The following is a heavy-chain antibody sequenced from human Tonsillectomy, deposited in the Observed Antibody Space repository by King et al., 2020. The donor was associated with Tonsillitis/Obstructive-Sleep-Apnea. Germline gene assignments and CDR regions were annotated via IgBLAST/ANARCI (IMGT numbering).Heavy chain of an antibody. CDR1: GYTFTTYG. Sequence: QLVQSGAEVKKPGASVKVSCKASGYTFTTYGISWVRQAPGQGLEWMGWISAYNGNTNYAQKLQGRVSMTTDTSTSTAYMELRSLSSDDTAVYYCARDYCSTTSCYARYFDYWGQGTLVTVSS. D-gene: IGHD2-2*01. V-gene: IGHV1-18*01. CDR2: ISAYNGNT. CDR3: ARDYCSTTSCYARYFDY. J-gene: IGHJ4*02.